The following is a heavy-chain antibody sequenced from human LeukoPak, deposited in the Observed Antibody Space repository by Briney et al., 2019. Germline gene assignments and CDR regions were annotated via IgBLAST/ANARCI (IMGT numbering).Heavy chain of an antibody. D-gene: IGHD3-22*01. J-gene: IGHJ4*02. Sequence: GASVKVSCKASGYTFTGYYMHWVRQAPGQGLDWMGWINPNSGGTNYAQKFQGRVTMTRDTSISTAYMELSRLRSDDTAVYYCARSPRRVVVITTLVYWGQGTLVTVSS. CDR3: ARSPRRVVVITTLVY. CDR1: GYTFTGYY. CDR2: INPNSGGT. V-gene: IGHV1-2*02.